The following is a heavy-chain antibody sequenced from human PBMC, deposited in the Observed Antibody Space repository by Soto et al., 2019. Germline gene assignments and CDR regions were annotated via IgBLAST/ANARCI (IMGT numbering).Heavy chain of an antibody. CDR2: IIPIFGTA. D-gene: IGHD4-4*01. CDR1: GGTFSSYA. J-gene: IGHJ4*02. Sequence: GASVKVSCKASGGTFSSYAISWVRQAPGQGLEWMGGIIPIFGTANYAQKFQGRVTITADESTSTAYMGLSSLRSEDTAVYYCARGFSNYYFDYWGQGTLVTVSS. V-gene: IGHV1-69*13. CDR3: ARGFSNYYFDY.